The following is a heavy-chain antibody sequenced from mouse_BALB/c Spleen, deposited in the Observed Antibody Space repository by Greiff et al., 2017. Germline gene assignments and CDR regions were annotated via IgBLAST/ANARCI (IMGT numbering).Heavy chain of an antibody. J-gene: IGHJ4*01. D-gene: IGHD1-2*01. CDR1: GYTFTEYT. Sequence: VQLKQSGPELVKPGASVKISCKTSGYTFTEYTMHWVKQSHGKSLEWIGGINPNNGGTSYNQKFKGKATLTADKSSSTAYMELRSLTSEDSAFYYCARNYGLYYYAMDYWGQGTSVTVSS. V-gene: IGHV1-18*01. CDR2: INPNNGGT. CDR3: ARNYGLYYYAMDY.